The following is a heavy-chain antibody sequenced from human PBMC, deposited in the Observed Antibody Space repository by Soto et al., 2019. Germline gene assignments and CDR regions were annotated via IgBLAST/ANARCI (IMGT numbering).Heavy chain of an antibody. Sequence: QVQLQQWGAGLLKPSETLSLTCAVYGGSFSGYYWSWIRQPPGKGLEWIGEINHSGSTNYNPSLKSRVTIALDTSKNQFSLKLSSVTAADTAVYYCARGRRYSSSSNYYYYYGMDVWGQGTTVTVSS. CDR3: ARGRRYSSSSNYYYYYGMDV. CDR2: INHSGST. V-gene: IGHV4-34*01. D-gene: IGHD6-6*01. CDR1: GGSFSGYY. J-gene: IGHJ6*02.